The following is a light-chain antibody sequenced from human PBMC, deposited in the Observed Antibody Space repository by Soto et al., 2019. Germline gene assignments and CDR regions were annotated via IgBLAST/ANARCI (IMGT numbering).Light chain of an antibody. CDR1: QSVFYSSNDKNY. CDR2: WAS. Sequence: IVMTQSPGSLAVSLGERATINCKSSQSVFYSSNDKNYLAWYQQKPGQPPKLLIYWASTRESGVPDRFSGSGSGTDFTLTISSLQAEDVAVYYCQQYYNTPLTFGGGTEVEIK. J-gene: IGKJ4*01. CDR3: QQYYNTPLT. V-gene: IGKV4-1*01.